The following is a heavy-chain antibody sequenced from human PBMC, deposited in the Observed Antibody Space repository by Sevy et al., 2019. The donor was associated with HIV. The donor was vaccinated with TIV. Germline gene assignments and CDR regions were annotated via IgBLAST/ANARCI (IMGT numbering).Heavy chain of an antibody. J-gene: IGHJ6*02. CDR3: ARVALRGSVEPPEPMDV. V-gene: IGHV1-2*06. CDR1: GYTFSGYN. CDR2: INPNSGGI. D-gene: IGHD1-1*01. Sequence: ASVNVSCKASGYTFSGYNIHWVRQAPGQGLEWMGPINPNSGGINYAQKFQGRVTMTRDTSISTAYMELNGLRSDDTAVYYCARVALRGSVEPPEPMDVCGQGTTVTVSS.